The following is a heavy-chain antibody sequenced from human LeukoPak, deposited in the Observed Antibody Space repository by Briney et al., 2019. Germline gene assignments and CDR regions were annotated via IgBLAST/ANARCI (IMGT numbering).Heavy chain of an antibody. D-gene: IGHD3-10*01. CDR3: ARFPLNYYGSGSYYPLDDY. Sequence: KTSETLSLTCAVYGGSFSGYYWSWIRQPPGKGLEWIGEINHSGSTNYNPSLKSRVTISVDTSKNQFSLKLSSVTAADTAVYYCARFPLNYYGSGSYYPLDDYWGQGTLVTVSS. J-gene: IGHJ4*02. V-gene: IGHV4-34*01. CDR2: INHSGST. CDR1: GGSFSGYY.